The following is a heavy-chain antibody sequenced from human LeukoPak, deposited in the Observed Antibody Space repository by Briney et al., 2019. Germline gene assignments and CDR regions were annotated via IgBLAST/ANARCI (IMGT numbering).Heavy chain of an antibody. CDR2: LSASGSIT. J-gene: IGHJ4*02. V-gene: IGHV3-23*01. Sequence: GGSLRLSCTASGFTFRDLAMNWVRQAPGKGLEWVSTLSASGSITYYADSVKGRFTISRDNSKNTLYLQMNSLRAEDTAVYYCASVRSGDSRDFDYWGQGTLVTVSS. D-gene: IGHD4-17*01. CDR3: ASVRSGDSRDFDY. CDR1: GFTFRDLA.